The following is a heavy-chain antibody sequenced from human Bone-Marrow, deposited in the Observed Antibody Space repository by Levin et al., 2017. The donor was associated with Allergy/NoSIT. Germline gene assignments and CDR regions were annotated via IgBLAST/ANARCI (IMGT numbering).Heavy chain of an antibody. J-gene: IGHJ4*02. Sequence: SETLSLTCSVSGDSISSGYSWGCVRQAPGKGLEWLGSIYYSGDTFYNPSLGGRATISVDTSKNQFSLKLTSVTAADTAVYYCASRATVTRDYYFDSWGQGSLVSVSS. CDR2: IYYSGDT. D-gene: IGHD4-17*01. CDR1: GDSISSGYS. CDR3: ASRATVTRDYYFDS. V-gene: IGHV4-38-2*02.